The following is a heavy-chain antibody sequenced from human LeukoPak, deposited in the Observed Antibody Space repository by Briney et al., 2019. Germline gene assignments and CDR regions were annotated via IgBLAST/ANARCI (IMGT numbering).Heavy chain of an antibody. CDR3: ATKTYYYDSSTLGWFDY. J-gene: IGHJ4*02. CDR1: GFTFSSYW. D-gene: IGHD3-22*01. CDR2: IKQDGSEK. V-gene: IGHV3-7*01. Sequence: GGSLRLSCAASGFTFSSYWMSWVRQAPGKGLEWVANIKQDGSEKYYVDSVKGRFTISRDNAKNSLYLQMNALRAEDTAVSYCATKTYYYDSSTLGWFDYWGQGTLVTVSS.